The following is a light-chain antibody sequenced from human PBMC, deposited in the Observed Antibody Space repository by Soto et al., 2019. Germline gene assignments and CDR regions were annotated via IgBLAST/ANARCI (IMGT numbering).Light chain of an antibody. CDR3: LSHTTSRTYV. Sequence: QSVLTQPASVSGSPGQSITISCSGTSSDIGAYDYVSWYQQHPGKPPKLMIYNINNRPSGVSYRFSGSKSGNTASLTISGLQTEDEADYYCLSHTTSRTYVFGPGTKLTVL. J-gene: IGLJ1*01. CDR1: SSDIGAYDY. V-gene: IGLV2-14*03. CDR2: NIN.